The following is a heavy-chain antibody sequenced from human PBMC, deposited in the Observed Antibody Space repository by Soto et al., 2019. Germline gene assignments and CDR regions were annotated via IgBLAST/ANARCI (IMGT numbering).Heavy chain of an antibody. V-gene: IGHV1-8*01. CDR1: GYTFTSYD. D-gene: IGHD3-3*01. CDR2: MNPNSGNT. CDR3: ERAHLPYDFWSGYYTRPPLHYYYMDV. Sequence: QVQLVQSGAEVKKPGASVKVSCKASGYTFTSYDINWVRQATGQGLEWMGWMNPNSGNTGYAQKFQGRVTMTRNTSISTAYMELSSLRSEDTAVYYCERAHLPYDFWSGYYTRPPLHYYYMDVWGKGTTVTVSS. J-gene: IGHJ6*03.